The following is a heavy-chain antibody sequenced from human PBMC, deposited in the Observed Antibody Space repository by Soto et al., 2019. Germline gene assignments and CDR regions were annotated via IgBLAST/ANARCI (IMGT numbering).Heavy chain of an antibody. CDR2: ISFDGTNK. D-gene: IGHD4-17*01. CDR1: GFMFNNFG. J-gene: IGHJ5*02. CDR3: ARDMPRPTTTVVIGWFDP. V-gene: IGHV3-30*03. Sequence: PWGSLRLPWAALGFMFNNFGVHWVRQAPGKGLEWVAIISFDGTNKYYADSVMGRFTISRDNSKNTLYLQMLSLRDEDTAVYYCARDMPRPTTTVVIGWFDPWGQGTLVTVSS.